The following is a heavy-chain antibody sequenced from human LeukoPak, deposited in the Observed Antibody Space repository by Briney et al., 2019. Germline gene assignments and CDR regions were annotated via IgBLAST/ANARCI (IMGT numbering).Heavy chain of an antibody. CDR3: ARDPGYCSSTSCQYYFDY. J-gene: IGHJ4*02. V-gene: IGHV1-18*01. CDR2: ISAYNGST. CDR1: GYTFTNYA. Sequence: ASVKVSRKPSGYTFTNYAISWVRQAPGQGLEWMGWISAYNGSTNYAQKLQGRVTMTTDTSTSTAYMELRSLRSDDTAVYYCARDPGYCSSTSCQYYFDYWGQGTLVTVSS. D-gene: IGHD2-2*03.